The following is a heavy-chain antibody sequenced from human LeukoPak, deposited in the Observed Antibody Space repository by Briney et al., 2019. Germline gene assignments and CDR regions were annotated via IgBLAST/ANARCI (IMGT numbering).Heavy chain of an antibody. D-gene: IGHD5-12*01. CDR1: GYTFTGYY. CDR2: INPNSGGT. Sequence: VASVKVSCKASGYTFTGYYMHWVRQALGQGLEWMGWINPNSGGTNYAQKFQGRVTMTRDTSISTAYMELSRLRSDDTAVYYCARDLVATSILGFDYWGQGTLVTVSS. V-gene: IGHV1-2*02. CDR3: ARDLVATSILGFDY. J-gene: IGHJ4*02.